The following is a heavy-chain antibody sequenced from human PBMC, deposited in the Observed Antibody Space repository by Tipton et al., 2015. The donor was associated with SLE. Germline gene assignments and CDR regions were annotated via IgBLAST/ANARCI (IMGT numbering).Heavy chain of an antibody. Sequence: TLSLTCTVSGGSISSGDYYWSWIRQPPGKGLEWIGYIYYSGSTNYNPSLKSRVTISVDTSKNQFSLKLSSVTAADTAVYYCARSLGSWKGDAFDIWGQGTMVTVSS. V-gene: IGHV4-30-4*01. D-gene: IGHD6-13*01. CDR2: IYYSGST. CDR3: ARSLGSWKGDAFDI. CDR1: GGSISSGDYY. J-gene: IGHJ3*02.